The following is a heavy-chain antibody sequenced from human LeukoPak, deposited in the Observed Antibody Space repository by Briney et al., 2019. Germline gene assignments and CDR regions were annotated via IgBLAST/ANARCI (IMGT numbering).Heavy chain of an antibody. V-gene: IGHV1-18*01. Sequence: ASVKVSCKASGYIFTTYGINWVRQAPGQGLEWMGWISGYNGATNYAQNFQGRVTMTTDTSTSTAYMELHSLTSEDTAVYYCARGRGGTVVRGYLDYWGQGTLVTVSS. CDR1: GYIFTTYG. D-gene: IGHD3-10*01. CDR3: ARGRGGTVVRGYLDY. CDR2: ISGYNGAT. J-gene: IGHJ4*02.